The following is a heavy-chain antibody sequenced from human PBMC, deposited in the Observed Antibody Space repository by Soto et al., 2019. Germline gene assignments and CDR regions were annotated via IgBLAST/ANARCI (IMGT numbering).Heavy chain of an antibody. V-gene: IGHV4-30-4*08. CDR1: GGSIRSGDYY. Sequence: QVQLQESGPGLVKPSQTLSLTCTVSGGSIRSGDYYWSWIRQPPGKGLEWIGYIYYSGHTYFNPSLQGRLTISVDTSKNQFSLNLTSVTAADTAVYYCVRGQWLPRRAFDIWDQGTLVTVSS. CDR3: VRGQWLPRRAFDI. CDR2: IYYSGHT. J-gene: IGHJ3*02. D-gene: IGHD6-19*01.